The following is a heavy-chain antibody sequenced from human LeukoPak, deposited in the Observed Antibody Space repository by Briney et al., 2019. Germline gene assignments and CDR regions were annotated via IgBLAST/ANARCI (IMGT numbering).Heavy chain of an antibody. CDR3: AKTVVTAIRGGFDY. Sequence: GGSLRLSCAASGFTFSSYAMSWVRQAPGKGLDWVSAISGSGGATYYADSVKGRFTVSRDNSKNTLYVQMNSLRAEDTAVYYCAKTVVTAIRGGFDYWGRGTLVTVSS. D-gene: IGHD2-21*02. CDR2: ISGSGGAT. J-gene: IGHJ4*02. CDR1: GFTFSSYA. V-gene: IGHV3-23*01.